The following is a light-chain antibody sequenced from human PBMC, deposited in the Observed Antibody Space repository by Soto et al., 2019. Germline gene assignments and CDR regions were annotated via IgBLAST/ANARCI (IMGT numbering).Light chain of an antibody. CDR2: AAS. Sequence: DIQMTQSPSSLSAAIGDRVTITCRASQSISTYLNWYQHKPGKAPKLLIYAASSLQSGVPSRFSVSGSGTDFNLTISSLQPEDFATYYCQQSYSTPPTFGQGTKVEIK. CDR1: QSISTY. CDR3: QQSYSTPPT. J-gene: IGKJ1*01. V-gene: IGKV1-39*01.